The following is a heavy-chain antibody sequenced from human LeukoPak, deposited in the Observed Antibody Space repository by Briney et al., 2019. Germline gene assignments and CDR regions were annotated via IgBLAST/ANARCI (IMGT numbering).Heavy chain of an antibody. V-gene: IGHV3-23*01. Sequence: GGSLRLSCAASGFTFSSFAMSWVRQAPGKGLDWVSTITDSGANTYYADSVKGRFTISRDNAKNSLYLQMNSLRAEDTAVYYCARGPWYWGQGTLVTVSS. CDR3: ARGPWY. J-gene: IGHJ4*02. CDR2: ITDSGANT. CDR1: GFTFSSFA.